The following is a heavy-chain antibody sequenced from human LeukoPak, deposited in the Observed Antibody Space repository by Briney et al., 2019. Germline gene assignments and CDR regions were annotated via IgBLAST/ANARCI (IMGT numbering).Heavy chain of an antibody. CDR2: IWYDGSNK. CDR1: GFTFSSYG. V-gene: IGHV3-33*01. J-gene: IGHJ6*02. CDR3: AREALGAYYYYGMDV. Sequence: PGGSLRLFCAASGFTFSSYGMHWVRQAPGKGLEWVAVIWYDGSNKYYADSVKGRFTISRDNSKNTLYLQMNSLRAEDTAVYYCAREALGAYYYYGMDVWGQGTTVTVSS. D-gene: IGHD3-3*01.